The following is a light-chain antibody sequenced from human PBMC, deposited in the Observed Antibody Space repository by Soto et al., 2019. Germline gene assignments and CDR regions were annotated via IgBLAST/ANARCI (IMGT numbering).Light chain of an antibody. CDR3: QQHNNWPWT. CDR2: GAS. J-gene: IGKJ1*01. Sequence: EIVMTQSPATLSVSPGERATLSCRASHSISSNVAWYQQKPGQAPRLLIYGASTRATDIPARFSGSGSGTECSFTISSLPSEDFAVYYCQQHNNWPWTFGQGTKVEIK. V-gene: IGKV3-15*01. CDR1: HSISSN.